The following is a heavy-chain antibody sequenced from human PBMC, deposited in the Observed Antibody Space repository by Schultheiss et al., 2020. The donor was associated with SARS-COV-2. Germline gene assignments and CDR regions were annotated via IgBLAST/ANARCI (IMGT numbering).Heavy chain of an antibody. CDR2: INWNGGST. CDR3: AKEARQNYDFWSGYWGETETTDYYYYYYMDV. J-gene: IGHJ6*03. V-gene: IGHV3-20*04. Sequence: GGSLRLSCAASGFIFSNFGMSWVRQAPGKGLEWVSGINWNGGSTGYADSVKGRFTISRDNSKNTLYLQMNSLRAEDTSVYYCAKEARQNYDFWSGYWGETETTDYYYYYYMDVWGKGNPGHRLL. D-gene: IGHD3-3*01. CDR1: GFIFSNFG.